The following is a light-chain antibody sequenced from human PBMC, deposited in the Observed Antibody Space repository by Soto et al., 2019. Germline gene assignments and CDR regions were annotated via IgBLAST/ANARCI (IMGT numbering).Light chain of an antibody. Sequence: DIVMTQSPLSLPVTPGEPASISCRSSQSLLHSNGYNYLDWYLQKPGQSPQLLIYLGSNRAPGVPDRFSASGSGTDFTLKISRVEAEDDGVYYCMQALQTPTFGGGTRVEMK. J-gene: IGKJ4*01. V-gene: IGKV2-28*01. CDR2: LGS. CDR3: MQALQTPT. CDR1: QSLLHSNGYNY.